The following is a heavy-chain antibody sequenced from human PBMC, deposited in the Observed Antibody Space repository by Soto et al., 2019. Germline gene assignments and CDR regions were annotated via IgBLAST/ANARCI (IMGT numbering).Heavy chain of an antibody. CDR3: LYYYDSSGYYYVISH. CDR2: IIPILGIA. CDR1: GGTFSSYT. J-gene: IGHJ4*02. Sequence: SVKVSCKASGGTFSSYTISWVRQAPGQGLEWMGRIIPILGIANYAQKFQGRVTITADKSTSTAYMELSSLRSEDTAVYYCLYYYDSSGYYYVISHWGPGTLVTVS. V-gene: IGHV1-69*02. D-gene: IGHD3-22*01.